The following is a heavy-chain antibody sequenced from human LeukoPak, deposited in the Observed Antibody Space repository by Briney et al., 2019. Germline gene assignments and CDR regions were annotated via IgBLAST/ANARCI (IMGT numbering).Heavy chain of an antibody. D-gene: IGHD3-3*01. V-gene: IGHV1-2*06. J-gene: IGHJ4*02. CDR1: GYAFSGYF. Sequence: ASVKVSCKTSGYAFSGYFIHWIRQAPGQGLEWMGRVNPNTGGTTSARKFQGRVTMTSDSSIRSAYMDLSRLSLDDSAVYYCALGGSSDLEWLVDYFDHWGQGSLVLVSS. CDR3: ALGGSSDLEWLVDYFDH. CDR2: VNPNTGGT.